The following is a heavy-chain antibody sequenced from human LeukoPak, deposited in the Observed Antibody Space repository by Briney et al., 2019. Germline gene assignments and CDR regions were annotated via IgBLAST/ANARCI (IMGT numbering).Heavy chain of an antibody. V-gene: IGHV4-30-4*01. CDR3: ARAESSWYYFDY. D-gene: IGHD6-13*01. CDR2: IYYSGST. CDR1: GGSISSGDYY. J-gene: IGHJ4*02. Sequence: PSETLSLTCTVSGGSISSGDYYWSWIRQPPGKGLEWIGYIYYSGSTYYNPSLKSRVTISVDTSKNQFSLKLSSVTAADTAVYYCARAESSWYYFDYWGQGTLVTVSS.